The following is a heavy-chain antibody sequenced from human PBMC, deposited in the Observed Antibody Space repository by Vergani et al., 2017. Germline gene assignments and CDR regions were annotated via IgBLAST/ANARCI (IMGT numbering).Heavy chain of an antibody. V-gene: IGHV4-39*01. J-gene: IGHJ4*02. CDR1: GGSISSSSYY. Sequence: QLQLQESGPGLVKPSETLSLTCTVSGGSISSSSYYWGWIRQPPGKGLEWIGSIYYSGSTYYNPSLKSRVTISVDTSKNQFSLKLSSVTAADTAVYYCARGVATTQVDYWGQGTLVTVSS. D-gene: IGHD5-24*01. CDR2: IYYSGST. CDR3: ARGVATTQVDY.